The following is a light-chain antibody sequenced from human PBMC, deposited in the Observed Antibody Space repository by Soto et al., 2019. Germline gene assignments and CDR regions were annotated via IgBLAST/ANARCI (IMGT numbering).Light chain of an antibody. Sequence: DIVLTQSPATLSVSPGESATLSCRASQSVSRALAWYQHVPGQAPRLLIYDSSTRASGVPARFSGSGSGTRFTLTISRLQSEDFAVYYCPQYHTWDTSYPFGQGTKRQI. CDR2: DSS. CDR3: PQYHTWDTSYP. J-gene: IGKJ2*01. CDR1: QSVSRA. V-gene: IGKV3-15*01.